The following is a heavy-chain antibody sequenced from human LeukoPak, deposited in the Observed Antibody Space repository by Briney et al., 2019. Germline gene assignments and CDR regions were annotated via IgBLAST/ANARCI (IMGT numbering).Heavy chain of an antibody. CDR3: ARDYHPSRIAAAENY. D-gene: IGHD6-13*01. V-gene: IGHV3-30-3*01. Sequence: PGGSLRLSRAASGFTFSSYAMHWVRQAPGKGLEWVAVISYDGSNKYYADSVKGRFTISRDNSKNTLYLQMNSLRAEDTAVYYCARDYHPSRIAAAENYWGQGTLVTVSS. J-gene: IGHJ4*02. CDR1: GFTFSSYA. CDR2: ISYDGSNK.